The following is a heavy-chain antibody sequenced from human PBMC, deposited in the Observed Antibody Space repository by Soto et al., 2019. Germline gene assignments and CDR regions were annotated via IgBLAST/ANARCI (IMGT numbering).Heavy chain of an antibody. CDR3: ESPLPGIMAFADAFDL. CDR1: GSSFSSFA. D-gene: IGHD3-16*01. Sequence: QLVQSGAEVKKPGSSVKVSCKASGSSFSSFAISWVRQAPGQGLEWMGGIIAVLRRTNHAQKFQDRLTITADASKSTASMELSPRSSDDTAVYYCESPLPGIMAFADAFDLWGQGTLVTVSA. CDR2: IIAVLRRT. V-gene: IGHV1-69*01. J-gene: IGHJ3*01.